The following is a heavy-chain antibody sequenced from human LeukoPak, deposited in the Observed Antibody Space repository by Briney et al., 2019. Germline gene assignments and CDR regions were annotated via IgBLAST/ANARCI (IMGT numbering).Heavy chain of an antibody. J-gene: IGHJ4*02. CDR3: VRESEYYFDHSASFDY. CDR2: MSSDGNAM. Sequence: GGSLRLSCAASGFTFTAYLIHWVRQAPGKGLEWVAVMSSDGNAMFYADSVKGRFTISRDNSKNTMYLQMSSLRAEDTAVYYCVRESEYYFDHSASFDYWGQGTLVTVSS. CDR1: GFTFTAYL. V-gene: IGHV3-30-3*01. D-gene: IGHD3-22*01.